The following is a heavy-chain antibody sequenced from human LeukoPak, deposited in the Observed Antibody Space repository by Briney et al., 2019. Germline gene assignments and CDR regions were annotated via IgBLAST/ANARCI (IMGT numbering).Heavy chain of an antibody. D-gene: IGHD1-26*01. CDR2: INHDGSIT. J-gene: IGHJ4*02. CDR3: ARGGSYSFDY. CDR1: GFRLSNHW. V-gene: IGHV3-74*01. Sequence: GGSLRLSCAASGFRLSNHWMHWVRQAPGTGLVWVSRINHDGSITDYADSLKGRFTISRDNAKNTVYLQMGSLRVEDTAVYYCARGGSYSFDYWGQGSLVTVSS.